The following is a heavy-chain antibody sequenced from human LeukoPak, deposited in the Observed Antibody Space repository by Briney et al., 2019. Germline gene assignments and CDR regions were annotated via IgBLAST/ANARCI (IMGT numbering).Heavy chain of an antibody. J-gene: IGHJ4*02. CDR2: IYYSGST. CDR3: ARDPSVTMVRGVTYYFDY. D-gene: IGHD3-10*01. V-gene: IGHV4-39*07. Sequence: SETLSLTCTVSGGSISSSSYYWGWIRQPPGTGLEWIGSIYYSGSTYYNPSLKSRVTISVDTSKNQFSLKLSSVTAADTAVYYCARDPSVTMVRGVTYYFDYWGQGTLVTVSS. CDR1: GGSISSSSYY.